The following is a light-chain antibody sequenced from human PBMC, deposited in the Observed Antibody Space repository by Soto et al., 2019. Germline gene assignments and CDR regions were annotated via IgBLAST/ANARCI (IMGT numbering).Light chain of an antibody. Sequence: QSVLTQPPSVSGAPGQRVTISCTGSSSNTGAGYDVHWYQQLPGTVPQLLIYANSNRPSGVPDRFSGSKSGTSASLAITGRQAEDEDDYYCQSYDSSRPVGVFGGGTKLTVL. J-gene: IGLJ3*02. V-gene: IGLV1-40*01. CDR2: ANS. CDR3: QSYDSSRPVGV. CDR1: SSNTGAGYD.